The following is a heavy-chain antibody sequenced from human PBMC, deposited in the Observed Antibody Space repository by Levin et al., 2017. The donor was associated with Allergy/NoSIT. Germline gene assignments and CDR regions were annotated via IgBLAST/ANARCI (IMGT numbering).Heavy chain of an antibody. V-gene: IGHV3-15*01. J-gene: IGHJ4*02. Sequence: LSLTCGASGFTFINAWMSWVRQAPGKGLEWVGRIKTNTDGGTADYAAPVEGRFTISRDDSKNTLYLQMNSLNTEDTAIYYCSTLGSTRIYWGQGTLVTVSS. CDR1: GFTFINAW. CDR3: STLGSTRIY. CDR2: IKTNTDGGTA. D-gene: IGHD6-13*01.